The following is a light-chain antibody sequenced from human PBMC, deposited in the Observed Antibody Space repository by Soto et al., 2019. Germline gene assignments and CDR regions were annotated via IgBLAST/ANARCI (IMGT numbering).Light chain of an antibody. J-gene: IGLJ1*01. V-gene: IGLV4-69*01. CDR2: LNNDGSH. CDR1: SGHSNYA. CDR3: QTCGTGIQL. Sequence: QPVLTQSPSASASLGASVKFTCTLSSGHSNYAIAWHQQQPEKGPRYLMNLNNDGSHSRGDGVPDRFSGSSSGAEHYLTISSLQSEDEADYYCQTCGTGIQLFAAVTKVTV.